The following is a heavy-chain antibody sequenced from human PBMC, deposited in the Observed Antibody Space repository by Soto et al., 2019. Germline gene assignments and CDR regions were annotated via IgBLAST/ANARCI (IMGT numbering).Heavy chain of an antibody. J-gene: IGHJ6*02. CDR2: INHSGST. Sequence: SETLSLTCAVYGGSFSGYYWSWIRQPPGKGLEWIGEINHSGSTNYNPSLKSRVTISVDTSKNQFSLKLSSVTAADTAVYYCARGGMVYDIGRYYYYGMDVWGQGTTVTVSS. CDR3: ARGGMVYDIGRYYYYGMDV. CDR1: GGSFSGYY. D-gene: IGHD2-8*01. V-gene: IGHV4-34*01.